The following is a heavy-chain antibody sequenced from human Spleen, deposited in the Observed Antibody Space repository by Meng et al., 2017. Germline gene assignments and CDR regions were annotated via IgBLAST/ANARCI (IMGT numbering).Heavy chain of an antibody. J-gene: IGHJ5*01. CDR1: GFTFSSCW. CDR3: ARDNSGYPNWFDS. CDR2: INSDGSCT. V-gene: IGHV3-74*01. D-gene: IGHD3-22*01. Sequence: EVQLVESGGGLVQPGGSLRLSCAASGFTFSSCWMHWVREVPGKGLVWVSRINSDGSCTSYADSVTSRITISRDNTNNTLYLQINSLRAEDTAVYFCARDNSGYPNWFDSWGQGTLVTVSS.